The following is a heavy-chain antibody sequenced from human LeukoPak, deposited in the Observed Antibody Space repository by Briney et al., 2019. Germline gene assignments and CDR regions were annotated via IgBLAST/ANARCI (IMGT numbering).Heavy chain of an antibody. CDR1: GFTLSSYE. CDR3: ARRTGSHLPNWFDP. CDR2: IYYSGTT. V-gene: IGHV4-39*01. J-gene: IGHJ5*02. Sequence: GSLRLSCTVSGFTLSSYEMSWIRQAPGKGLERVGTIYYSGTTYYNPSLKSRLTISVDTSRNQFSLNLSSVTAADTAVYYCARRTGSHLPNWFDPWGQGTLVTVSS. D-gene: IGHD3-10*01.